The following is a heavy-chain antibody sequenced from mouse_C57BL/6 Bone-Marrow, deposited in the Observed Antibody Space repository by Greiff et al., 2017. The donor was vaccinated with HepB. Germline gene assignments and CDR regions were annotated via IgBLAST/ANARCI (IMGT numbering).Heavy chain of an antibody. J-gene: IGHJ4*01. V-gene: IGHV1-64*01. Sequence: VQLQQPGAELVKPGASVKLSCKASGYTFTSYWMHWVKQRPGQGLEWIGMIHPNSGSTNYNEKFKSKATLTVDKSSSTAYMQLSSLTSEDSAVYYCARKGTTVVATDYAMDYWGQGTSVTVSS. D-gene: IGHD1-1*01. CDR1: GYTFTSYW. CDR3: ARKGTTVVATDYAMDY. CDR2: IHPNSGST.